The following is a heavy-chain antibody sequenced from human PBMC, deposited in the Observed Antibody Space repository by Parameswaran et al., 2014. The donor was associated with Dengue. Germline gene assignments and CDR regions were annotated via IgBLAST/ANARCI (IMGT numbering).Heavy chain of an antibody. V-gene: IGHV4-31*03. Sequence: SETLSLTCSVSGGSISSGGYYYTWIRQHPGKGLEWIGYIYYTGSTYYSASLKSRVTISLDTSKNQFSLNLTSVTAADTAVYYCARGGSYQLLSYLPYYFDYWGQGTLVTVSS. J-gene: IGHJ4*02. CDR2: IYYTGST. D-gene: IGHD3-10*01. CDR1: GGSISSGGYY. CDR3: ARGGSYQLLSYLPYYFDY.